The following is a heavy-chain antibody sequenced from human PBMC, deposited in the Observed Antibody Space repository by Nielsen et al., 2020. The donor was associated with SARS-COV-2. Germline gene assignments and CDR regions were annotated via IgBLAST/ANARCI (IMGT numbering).Heavy chain of an antibody. CDR1: GFTFDDYA. V-gene: IGHV3-9*01. CDR2: ISWNSGLI. D-gene: IGHD6-19*01. Sequence: GGSLRLSCAASGFTFDDYAMSWVRQGPGKGLEWVSGISWNSGLIGYADSVKGRFTISRDNGKNSLYLQMNSLRAEDTAVYYCARDRVGSSGWDYYFDYWGQGTLVTVSS. J-gene: IGHJ4*02. CDR3: ARDRVGSSGWDYYFDY.